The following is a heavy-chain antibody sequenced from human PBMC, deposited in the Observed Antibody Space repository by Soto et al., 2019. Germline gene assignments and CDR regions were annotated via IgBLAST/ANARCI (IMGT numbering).Heavy chain of an antibody. CDR1: GFTFSSYW. V-gene: IGHV3-7*01. D-gene: IGHD3-3*01. CDR2: IKQDGSEK. Sequence: GGPLRLSCAASGFTFSSYWMSWVRQALGKGLEWVANIKQDGSEKYYVDSVKGLFTISRDNAKVSLYLQMNSLRAEDTAVYYCARDSTIFGVVIIYYFDYWGQGTLVTVSA. J-gene: IGHJ4*02. CDR3: ARDSTIFGVVIIYYFDY.